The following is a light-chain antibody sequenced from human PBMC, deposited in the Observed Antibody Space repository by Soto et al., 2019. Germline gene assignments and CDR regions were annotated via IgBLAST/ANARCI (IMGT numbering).Light chain of an antibody. Sequence: QSVLTQPPSASSTPGQTVTISCSGSTSNIGTFYVYWYQHLPGTAPKLLIYLGDQRASGVSVRFSGSKSGTSASLAINGLRSDDEADYYCAAWDDNLNAYVFGSGTKVTVL. V-gene: IGLV1-47*02. CDR2: LGD. CDR1: TSNIGTFY. J-gene: IGLJ1*01. CDR3: AAWDDNLNAYV.